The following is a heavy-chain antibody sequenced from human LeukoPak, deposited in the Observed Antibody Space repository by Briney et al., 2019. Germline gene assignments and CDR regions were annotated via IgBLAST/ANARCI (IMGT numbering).Heavy chain of an antibody. CDR3: ARGPSAYYMDV. J-gene: IGHJ6*03. CDR1: GGSFSGYY. CDR2: INHSGST. V-gene: IGHV4-34*01. Sequence: PSETLSLTCAVYGGSFSGYYWSWIRQPPGKGLEWIGEINHSGSTNYNPSLKSRVTISVDTSKNQFSMKLSSVTAADTAVYYCARGPSAYYMDVWGKGTTVTFSS.